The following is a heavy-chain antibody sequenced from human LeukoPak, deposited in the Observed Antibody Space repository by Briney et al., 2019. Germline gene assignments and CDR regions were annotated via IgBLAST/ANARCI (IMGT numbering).Heavy chain of an antibody. CDR1: GGSFSGYY. J-gene: IGHJ6*02. CDR2: INHSGST. CDR3: ARGGGRGSWGYYYYGMDV. Sequence: PSETLSLTCAVYGGSFSGYYWSWIRQPPGKGLEWIGEINHSGSTNYNPSLKSRVTISVDTSKNQFSLKLSSVTAADTAVYYCARGGGRGSWGYYYYGMDVWGQGTTVTVSS. V-gene: IGHV4-34*01. D-gene: IGHD3-10*01.